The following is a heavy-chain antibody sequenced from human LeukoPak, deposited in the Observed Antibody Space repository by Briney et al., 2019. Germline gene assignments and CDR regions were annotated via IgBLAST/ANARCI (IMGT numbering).Heavy chain of an antibody. D-gene: IGHD3-10*01. V-gene: IGHV1-2*06. CDR1: GYTFTGYY. CDR2: INPNSGGT. CDR3: ATDLSSGSYYQDYYFDY. Sequence: ASVKVSCKASGYTFTGYYMHWVRQAPGQGLEWMGRINPNSGGTNCAQKFQGRVTMTRDTSISTAYMELSRLRSDDTAVYYCATDLSSGSYYQDYYFDYWGQGTLVTVSS. J-gene: IGHJ4*02.